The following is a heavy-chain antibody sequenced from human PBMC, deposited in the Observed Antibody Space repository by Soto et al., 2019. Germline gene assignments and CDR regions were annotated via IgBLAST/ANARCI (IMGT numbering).Heavy chain of an antibody. CDR2: VSAYNRNN. V-gene: IGHV1-18*01. J-gene: IGHJ4*02. CDR3: ARDRQWEPLLY. D-gene: IGHD1-26*01. Sequence: QAQLVQSGSEVKKPGASVRVSCKASGYTFRNYGITWVREAPGQGLGWMGWVSAYNRNNNYAQKFEDRVTMTTDTATSTAYMELRGLRSDDTAIYYCARDRQWEPLLYWGQGTLVTVSS. CDR1: GYTFRNYG.